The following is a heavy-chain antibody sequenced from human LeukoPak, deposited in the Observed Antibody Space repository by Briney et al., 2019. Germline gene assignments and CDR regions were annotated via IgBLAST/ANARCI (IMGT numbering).Heavy chain of an antibody. J-gene: IGHJ4*02. V-gene: IGHV3-23*01. CDR1: GFTFSNYA. CDR2: ISGSGGST. Sequence: GGSLRLSCAASGFTFSNYAMSWVRQAPGKGLEWVSFISGSGGSTDFADSVKGRLTISRYNSKNTLYLQMNSLRAEDTAVYYCAKHYDSRAYYCFDYWGQGALVTVSS. D-gene: IGHD3-22*01. CDR3: AKHYDSRAYYCFDY.